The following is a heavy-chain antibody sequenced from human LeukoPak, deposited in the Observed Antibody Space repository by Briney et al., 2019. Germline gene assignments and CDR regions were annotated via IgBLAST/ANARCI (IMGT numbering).Heavy chain of an antibody. CDR3: AKRSDVSGPFTMFGVVDN. Sequence: GGSLRLSCAASGFTFSTGFTFSTYGMHWVRQAPGKGLEWVAFVRFDESHKYYADSVKGRFTIFRDNSMNTLFLQMNSLRPEDTAVYYCAKRSDVSGPFTMFGVVDNWGQGTLVTVSS. CDR2: VRFDESHK. J-gene: IGHJ4*02. V-gene: IGHV3-30*02. D-gene: IGHD3-3*01. CDR1: GFTFSTGFTFSTYG.